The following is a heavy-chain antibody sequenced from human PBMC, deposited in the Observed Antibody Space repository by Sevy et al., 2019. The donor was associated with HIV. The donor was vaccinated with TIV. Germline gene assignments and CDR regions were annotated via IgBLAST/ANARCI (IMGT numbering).Heavy chain of an antibody. Sequence: GGSLRLSCAASGFTFSGSALHWVRQASGKGLEWVGRIRMKANSYATAYAASVKGRFTISRHDSRNSAYLQMNSLKTEDTAVYYCTTYLGYCRSTSCHYYFDNWGQGTLVTVSS. CDR3: TTYLGYCRSTSCHYYFDN. V-gene: IGHV3-73*01. D-gene: IGHD2-2*03. J-gene: IGHJ4*02. CDR2: IRMKANSYAT. CDR1: GFTFSGSA.